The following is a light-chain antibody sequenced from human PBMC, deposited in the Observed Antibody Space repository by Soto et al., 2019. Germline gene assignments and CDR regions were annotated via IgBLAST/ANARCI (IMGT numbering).Light chain of an antibody. J-gene: IGKJ2*01. CDR2: GAS. V-gene: IGKV3-15*01. CDR3: QQYNNWPPYT. CDR1: QSVSSN. Sequence: EIVMTQSPATLSVSPGEKATLSCMASQSVSSNLAWYQQKPGQSPRLLIYGASTRATGIPARLSGSGSGTDFNLTISSLQSEDFAVYYCQQYNNWPPYTFGQGTKVDIK.